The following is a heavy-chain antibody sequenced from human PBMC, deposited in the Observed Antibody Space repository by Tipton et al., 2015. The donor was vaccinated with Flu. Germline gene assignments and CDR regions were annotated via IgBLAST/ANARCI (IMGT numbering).Heavy chain of an antibody. V-gene: IGHV3-23*01. CDR3: ATKVMPAVITV. Sequence: SLRLSCAASEFSFSNYAMTWVRLAPGKGLEWVSTITGGGINTYYADSVKGRFTISSDNSENTVFLQMNSLRAEDTAVYYCATKVMPAVITVWGQGTTVIVSS. D-gene: IGHD2-2*01. CDR2: ITGGGINT. J-gene: IGHJ6*02. CDR1: EFSFSNYA.